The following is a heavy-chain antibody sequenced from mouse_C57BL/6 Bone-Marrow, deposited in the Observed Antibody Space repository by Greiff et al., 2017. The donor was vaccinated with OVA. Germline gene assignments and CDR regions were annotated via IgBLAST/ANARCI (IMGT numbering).Heavy chain of an antibody. CDR2: IDPENGDT. CDR1: GFNIKDDY. Sequence: VQLQQSGAELVRPGASVKLSCTASGFNIKDDYMHWVKQRPEQGLEWIGWIDPENGDTEYASKFQGKATITADTSSNTAYLQLSSLTSEDTAVYYCTAANSFDDWGQGTTLTVSS. V-gene: IGHV14-4*01. J-gene: IGHJ2*01. CDR3: TAANSFDD.